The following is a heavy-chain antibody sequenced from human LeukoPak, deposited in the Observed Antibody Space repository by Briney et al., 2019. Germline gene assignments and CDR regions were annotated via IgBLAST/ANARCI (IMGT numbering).Heavy chain of an antibody. CDR2: ISNIGST. CDR3: ARDYYGSGSYFNP. D-gene: IGHD3-10*01. Sequence: SETLSLTCTVSGGSIGSYYWSWLRQPPGKELEWIGYISNIGSTNYNPSLKSRVTISVDRSKNQFSLKLNSVTAADTAVYFCARDYYGSGSYFNPWGQGTLVTVSS. CDR1: GGSIGSYY. J-gene: IGHJ5*02. V-gene: IGHV4-59*12.